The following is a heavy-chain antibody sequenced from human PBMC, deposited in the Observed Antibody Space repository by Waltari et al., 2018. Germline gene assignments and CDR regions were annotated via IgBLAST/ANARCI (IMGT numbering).Heavy chain of an antibody. J-gene: IGHJ3*02. Sequence: QVQLQQWGAGLLKPSETLSLTCAVYGGSFSGYYWSWIRQPPGKGLEWIGEINHSGSTNYNPYLKSRVTISVDTSKNQFSLKLSSVTAADTAVYYCARCWRGELLDLDAFDIWGQGTMVTVSS. CDR3: ARCWRGELLDLDAFDI. CDR1: GGSFSGYY. V-gene: IGHV4-34*01. D-gene: IGHD1-26*01. CDR2: INHSGST.